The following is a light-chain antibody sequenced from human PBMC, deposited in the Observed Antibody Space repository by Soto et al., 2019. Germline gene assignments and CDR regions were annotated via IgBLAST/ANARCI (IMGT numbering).Light chain of an antibody. Sequence: EIVLTQSPATLSLSPGERATLSCRASQSVSTYLAWYQQKPGQAPRLLIYDASNRATGIPARFSGSGSGTDFTLTISSLEPEDFAVYYCQQRSNWQRFTFGPGTKVDIK. CDR3: QQRSNWQRFT. CDR2: DAS. CDR1: QSVSTY. V-gene: IGKV3-11*01. J-gene: IGKJ3*01.